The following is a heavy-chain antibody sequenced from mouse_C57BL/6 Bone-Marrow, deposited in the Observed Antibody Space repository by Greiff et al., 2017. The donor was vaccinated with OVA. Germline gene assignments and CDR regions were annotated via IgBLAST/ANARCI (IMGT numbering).Heavy chain of an antibody. V-gene: IGHV5-6*01. J-gene: IGHJ4*01. D-gene: IGHD2-3*01. CDR3: AREADGYYVAMDY. CDR2: ISSGGSYT. Sequence: EVMLVESGGDLVKPGGSLKLSCAASGFTFSSYGMSWVRPTPDKRLEWVATISSGGSYTYYPDSVKGRFTISRDTAKNTLYLQMSSLKSEDTAMYYCAREADGYYVAMDYWGQGTSVTVSS. CDR1: GFTFSSYG.